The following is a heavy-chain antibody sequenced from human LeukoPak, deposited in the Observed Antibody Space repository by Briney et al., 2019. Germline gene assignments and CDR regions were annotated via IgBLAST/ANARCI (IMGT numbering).Heavy chain of an antibody. J-gene: IGHJ4*02. D-gene: IGHD3-10*01. Sequence: ASVTVSFKASGGTFSSYAISWVRQAPGQGREWMGGIIPIFGTANYAQKFQGRVTITADKSTSTAYMELSSLRSEDTAVYYCAGTMVRGVYDYWGQGTLVTVSS. CDR2: IIPIFGTA. CDR1: GGTFSSYA. V-gene: IGHV1-69*06. CDR3: AGTMVRGVYDY.